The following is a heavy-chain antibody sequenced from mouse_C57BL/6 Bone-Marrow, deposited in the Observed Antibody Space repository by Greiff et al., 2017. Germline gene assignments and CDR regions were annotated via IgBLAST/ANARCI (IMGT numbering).Heavy chain of an antibody. D-gene: IGHD1-1*01. J-gene: IGHJ1*03. V-gene: IGHV1-52*01. CDR2: TDPSDSET. Sequence: QVQLQQSGAELVRPGSSVKLSCKASGYTFTSYWMHWVKQRPIQGLEWIGNTDPSDSETHYNQKFKDKATLTVDKSSSTAYMQLSSLTSEDSAVYYCARSIYYYGSSYGWYFDVWGTGTTVTVSS. CDR1: GYTFTSYW. CDR3: ARSIYYYGSSYGWYFDV.